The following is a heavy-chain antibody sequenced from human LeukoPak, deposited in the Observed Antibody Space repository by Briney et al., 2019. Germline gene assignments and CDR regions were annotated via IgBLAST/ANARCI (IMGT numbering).Heavy chain of an antibody. D-gene: IGHD3-22*01. V-gene: IGHV3-11*01. Sequence: GGSLRLSCAASGFTFSDYYMSWIRQAPGKGLEWVSYISSSGSTIYYADSVKGRFTISRDNSKNTLYLQMNSLRAEDTAVYYCAKGRITMIVVPSFHYWGQGTLATVSS. CDR1: GFTFSDYY. CDR3: AKGRITMIVVPSFHY. CDR2: ISSSGSTI. J-gene: IGHJ4*02.